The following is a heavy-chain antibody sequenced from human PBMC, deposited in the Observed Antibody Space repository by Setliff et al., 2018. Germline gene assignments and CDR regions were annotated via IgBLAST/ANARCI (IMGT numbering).Heavy chain of an antibody. CDR3: TTDAIEMATIGDDY. D-gene: IGHD2-2*02. CDR2: IKSKTDGGTT. V-gene: IGHV3-15*01. CDR1: GFTFSNAR. Sequence: GGSLRLSCAASGFTFSNARMSWVRQAPGKGLEWVGRIKSKTDGGTTDYAAPVKGRFTISRDDSKNTLYLQMNSLKTEDTAVYYCTTDAIEMATIGDDYWGQGTLVTVSS. J-gene: IGHJ4*02.